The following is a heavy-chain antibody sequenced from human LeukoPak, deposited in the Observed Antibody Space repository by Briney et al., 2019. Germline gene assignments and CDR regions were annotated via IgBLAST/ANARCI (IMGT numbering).Heavy chain of an antibody. CDR3: AKDWSGSYSAFDI. CDR1: GFAFGTYA. V-gene: IGHV3-23*01. J-gene: IGHJ3*02. D-gene: IGHD1-26*01. Sequence: AGGSLRLSCAGSGFAFGTYAMSWVRQAPGMGLEWVSSISADGQVTYYADSVEGRFTVSRDNSKNTLYLEMNSLRAEDTAVYYCAKDWSGSYSAFDIWGQGTMVTVSS. CDR2: ISADGQVT.